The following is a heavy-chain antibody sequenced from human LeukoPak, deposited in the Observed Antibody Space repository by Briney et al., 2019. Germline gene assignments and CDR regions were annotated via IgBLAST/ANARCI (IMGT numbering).Heavy chain of an antibody. CDR1: GYTLTELS. V-gene: IGHV1-8*01. CDR2: MNPNSGNT. J-gene: IGHJ6*02. Sequence: GASVKVSCKVSGYTLTELSTHWVRQAPGKGLEWMGWMNPNSGNTGYAQKFQGRVTMTRNTSISTAYMELSSLRSEDTAVYYCARQVGGYYYYGMDVWGQGTTVTVSS. D-gene: IGHD2-15*01. CDR3: ARQVGGYYYYGMDV.